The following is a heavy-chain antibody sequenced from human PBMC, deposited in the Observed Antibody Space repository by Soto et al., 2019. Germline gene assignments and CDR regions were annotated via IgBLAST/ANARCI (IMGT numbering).Heavy chain of an antibody. V-gene: IGHV1-69*13. CDR1: GGTFSSYA. CDR2: IIPIFGTA. Sequence: ASVKVSCKASGGTFSSYAISWVRQAPGQGLEWMGGIIPIFGTANYAQKFQGRVTITADEFTSTAYMELSGLRSEGTAVYYCASGTGPPQSTGIAAAGTLDYYGMDVWGQGTTVTVSS. D-gene: IGHD6-13*01. CDR3: ASGTGPPQSTGIAAAGTLDYYGMDV. J-gene: IGHJ6*02.